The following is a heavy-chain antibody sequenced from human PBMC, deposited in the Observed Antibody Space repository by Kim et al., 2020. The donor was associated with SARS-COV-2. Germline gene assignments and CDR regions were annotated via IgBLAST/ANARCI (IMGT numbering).Heavy chain of an antibody. V-gene: IGHV3-23*01. J-gene: IGHJ4*02. Sequence: GGSLRLSCTASGFTFSSYGMSWVRQAPGKGLEWVSPISGNASSTYYADSVKGRFTISRDKAKNTLYLQMNSLRAEDTAVYYCAKDALNEEWLVLTASFWDYWGQGTLVTVSS. D-gene: IGHD3-3*01. CDR2: ISGNASST. CDR1: GFTFSSYG. CDR3: AKDALNEEWLVLTASFWDY.